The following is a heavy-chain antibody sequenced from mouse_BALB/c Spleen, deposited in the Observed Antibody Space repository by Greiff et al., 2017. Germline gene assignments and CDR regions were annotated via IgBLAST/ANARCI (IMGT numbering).Heavy chain of an antibody. D-gene: IGHD2-1*01. CDR2: ISYDGSN. J-gene: IGHJ1*01. CDR1: GYSITSGYY. Sequence: EVKLMESGPGLVKPSQSLSPTCSVTGYSITSGYYWNWIRQFPGNKLEWMGYISYDGSNNYNPSLKNRISITRDTSKNQFFLKLNSVTTEDTATYYCARVRNYGNWYFDVWGAGTTVTVSS. CDR3: ARVRNYGNWYFDV. V-gene: IGHV3-6*02.